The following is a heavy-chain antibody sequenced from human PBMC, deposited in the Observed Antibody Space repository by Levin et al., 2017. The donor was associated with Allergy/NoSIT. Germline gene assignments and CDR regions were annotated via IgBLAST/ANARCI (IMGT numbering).Heavy chain of an antibody. Sequence: PSETLSLTCTVSGRFINSYYWSWIRQPAGKGLEWIGRIYSSGNTNYNPSLQGRVTMSVGTSKNQFSLKLTSVTAADTAVYYCTRGPYCGDDCYLGSWGQGTLVTVSS. CDR3: TRGPYCGDDCYLGS. CDR2: IYSSGNT. CDR1: GRFINSYY. D-gene: IGHD2-21*02. V-gene: IGHV4-4*07. J-gene: IGHJ4*02.